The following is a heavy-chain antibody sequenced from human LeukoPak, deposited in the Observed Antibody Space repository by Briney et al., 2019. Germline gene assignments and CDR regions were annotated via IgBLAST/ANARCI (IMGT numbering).Heavy chain of an antibody. D-gene: IGHD6-13*01. CDR2: ISAYNGNT. CDR1: GYTFTSYG. Sequence: ASVKVSCKASGYTFTSYGISWVRQAPGQGLEWMGWISAYNGNTNYAQKLQGRVTMTTDTSTSTAYMELRSLRSDDTAVYYCARDSSSIAAAGTRYYYMDVWGKGTTVTVSS. J-gene: IGHJ6*03. CDR3: ARDSSSIAAAGTRYYYMDV. V-gene: IGHV1-18*01.